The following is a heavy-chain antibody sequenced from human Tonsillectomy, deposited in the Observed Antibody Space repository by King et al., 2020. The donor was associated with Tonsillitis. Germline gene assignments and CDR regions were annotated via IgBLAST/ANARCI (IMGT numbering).Heavy chain of an antibody. D-gene: IGHD5-12*01. CDR2: INHSGST. CDR1: GGSFIGYS. J-gene: IGHJ4*02. CDR3: ARGSPQHSGYGR. V-gene: IGHV4-34*01. Sequence: VQLQQWGAGLLKPSETLSLTCAVYGGSFIGYSWSWIRQPPGKGLEWIGEINHSGSTNYNPSLKSRITISVDTSKNQFSLKLSSVTAADTAVYYCARGSPQHSGYGRWGQGTLVTVSS.